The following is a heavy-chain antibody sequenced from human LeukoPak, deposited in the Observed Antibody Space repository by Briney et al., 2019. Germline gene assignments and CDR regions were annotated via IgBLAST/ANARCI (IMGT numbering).Heavy chain of an antibody. CDR3: ARDRGPYDFWSGYSPWFDP. CDR1: GGSISSGSYY. J-gene: IGHJ5*02. V-gene: IGHV4-61*02. D-gene: IGHD3-3*01. CDR2: IYTSGST. Sequence: SETLSLTCTVSGGSISSGSYYWSWIRQPAGKGLEWLGRIYTSGSTNYNPSLKSRVTISVDTSKNQFSLKLSSVTAADTAVYYCARDRGPYDFWSGYSPWFDPWGQGTLVTVSS.